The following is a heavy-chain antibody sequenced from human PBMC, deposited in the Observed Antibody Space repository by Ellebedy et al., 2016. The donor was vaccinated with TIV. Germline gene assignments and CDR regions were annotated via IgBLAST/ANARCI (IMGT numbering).Heavy chain of an antibody. J-gene: IGHJ4*02. CDR1: GFTFSNYG. CDR2: ISSDGSNK. V-gene: IGHV3-30*18. D-gene: IGHD3-3*01. Sequence: GESLKISCAASGFTFSNYGMHWVRQAPGKGLEWVAIISSDGSNKNYADSVKGRFTISRDNSQNTLYLQMNRLRAEDTAVYYCAKDVPPLGDFWSGYFHWGQGTLVTVSS. CDR3: AKDVPPLGDFWSGYFH.